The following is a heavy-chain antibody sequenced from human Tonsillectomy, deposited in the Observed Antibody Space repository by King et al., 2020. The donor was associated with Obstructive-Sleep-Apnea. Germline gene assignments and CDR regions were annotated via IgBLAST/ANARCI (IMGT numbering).Heavy chain of an antibody. D-gene: IGHD3-3*01. CDR1: GGSFSGYY. CDR3: ARRRRPSYYDFWSGYYGNWFDP. V-gene: IGHV4-34*01. J-gene: IGHJ5*02. Sequence: HVQLLQWGAGLLKPSETLSLTCAVYGGSFSGYYWSWIRQPPGKGLEWIGEINHSGSTNYNPSLKSRVTISVDTSKNQFSLKLSSVTAADTAVYYCARRRRPSYYDFWSGYYGNWFDPWGQGTLVTVSS. CDR2: INHSGST.